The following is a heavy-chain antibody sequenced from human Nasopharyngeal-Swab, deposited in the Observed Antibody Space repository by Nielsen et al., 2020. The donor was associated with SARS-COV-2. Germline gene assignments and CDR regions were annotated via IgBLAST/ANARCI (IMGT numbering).Heavy chain of an antibody. V-gene: IGHV3-21*01. CDR2: ISSSSSYI. D-gene: IGHD5-18*01. CDR3: AREWIQYYYYMDV. J-gene: IGHJ6*03. Sequence: GESLKISCAASGFTFSSYSMNWVRQAPGKGLEWVSSISSSSSYIYYADSVKGRFTISRDNAKNSLYLQMNSLRAEDTAVYYCAREWIQYYYYMDVWGKGTTVTVSS. CDR1: GFTFSSYS.